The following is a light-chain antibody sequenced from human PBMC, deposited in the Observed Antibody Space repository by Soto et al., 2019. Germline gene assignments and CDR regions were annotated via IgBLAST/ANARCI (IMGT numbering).Light chain of an antibody. J-gene: IGKJ1*01. CDR3: QQYGSLWT. CDR1: QSVSSSY. V-gene: IGKV3-20*01. CDR2: GAS. Sequence: EIVLTQSPDTLSLSPGERATLSCRASQSVSSSYLAWYQQKPGQAPRLLIYGASSRATGILDGFSGSGSGTYFTLTISRLEPEDCAVYYCQQYGSLWTFGEGTKVEIK.